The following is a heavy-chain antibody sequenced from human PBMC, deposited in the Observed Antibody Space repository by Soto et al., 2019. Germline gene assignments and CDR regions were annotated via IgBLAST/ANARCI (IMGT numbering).Heavy chain of an antibody. CDR3: TTDLTPSSGVGATIVARDY. Sequence: SVSNAWMNWVRQAPGKGLEWVGRIKSKTDGGTTDYAAPVKGRFTISRDDSKNTLYLQMNSLKTEDTAVYYCTTDLTPSSGVGATIVARDYWGQGTLVTVSS. CDR1: SVSNAW. D-gene: IGHD1-26*01. J-gene: IGHJ4*02. V-gene: IGHV3-15*07. CDR2: IKSKTDGGTT.